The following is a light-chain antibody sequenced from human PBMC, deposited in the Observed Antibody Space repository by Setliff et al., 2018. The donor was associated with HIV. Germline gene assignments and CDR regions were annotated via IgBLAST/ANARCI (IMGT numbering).Light chain of an antibody. J-gene: IGLJ3*02. CDR1: NSNIGSNYA. Sequence: QSVLTQPPSVSGAPGQRVTISCTGSNSNIGSNYAVHWNQHLPGAAPKLLIYGNYKRPSGVPDRFSGSKSGTSASLAITGLQAEDEADYYCQSYDSSLLWVFGGGTKVTVL. V-gene: IGLV1-40*01. CDR2: GNY. CDR3: QSYDSSLLWV.